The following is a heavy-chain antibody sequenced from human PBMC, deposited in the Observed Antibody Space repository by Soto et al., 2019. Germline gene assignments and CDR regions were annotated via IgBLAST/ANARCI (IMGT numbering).Heavy chain of an antibody. D-gene: IGHD5-12*01. CDR3: ASGRGYGDYYYYGMDV. CDR1: GFTFSSYA. Sequence: QVQLVESGGGVVQPGRSLRLSCAASGFTFSSYAMHWVRQAPGKGLEWVAVISYDGSNKYYADSVKGRFTISRDNSKNTLYLQMNSLRAEDTAVYYCASGRGYGDYYYYGMDVW. J-gene: IGHJ6*01. V-gene: IGHV3-30-3*01. CDR2: ISYDGSNK.